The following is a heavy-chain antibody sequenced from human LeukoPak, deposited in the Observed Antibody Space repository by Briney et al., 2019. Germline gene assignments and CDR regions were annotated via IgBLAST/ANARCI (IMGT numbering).Heavy chain of an antibody. V-gene: IGHV3-7*01. CDR1: GFTFSSYW. CDR2: IKQDGSEK. D-gene: IGHD3-10*01. Sequence: GGSLRLSCAASGFTFSSYWMSWVRQAPGKGLEWVANIKQDGSEKYYVDSVKGRFAISRDNAKNSLYLQMNSLRAEDTAVYYCARCGSYYTFDYWGQGTLVAVSS. CDR3: ARCGSYYTFDY. J-gene: IGHJ4*02.